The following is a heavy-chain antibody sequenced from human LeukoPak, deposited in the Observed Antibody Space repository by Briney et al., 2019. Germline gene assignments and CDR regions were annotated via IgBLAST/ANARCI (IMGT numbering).Heavy chain of an antibody. V-gene: IGHV1-69*13. CDR3: ARDFHYCGSGSYYNRAFDI. CDR1: RGTFSNYA. J-gene: IGHJ3*02. D-gene: IGHD3-10*01. Sequence: SVKVSCKASRGTFSNYAIGWVRQAPGQGLEWMGGIIPILGTGKYAQKFQGRVTITADESTSTAYKELSSLRSEDTAVYFGARDFHYCGSGSYYNRAFDIRGQGTVVTVSS. CDR2: IIPILGTG.